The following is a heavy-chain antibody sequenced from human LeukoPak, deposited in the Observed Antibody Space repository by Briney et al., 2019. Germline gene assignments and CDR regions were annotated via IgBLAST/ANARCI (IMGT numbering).Heavy chain of an antibody. Sequence: GGSLRLSCVASGLTFSNFWMTWVRQTPGEGLEWVASINEDGGEEYYVDSVKGRFIISRDNAKSSLYLQMDSLRAEETAVYHCARGHLWLQNWGQGTLVTASS. V-gene: IGHV3-7*03. CDR2: INEDGGEE. CDR3: ARGHLWLQN. J-gene: IGHJ1*01. D-gene: IGHD5-24*01. CDR1: GLTFSNFW.